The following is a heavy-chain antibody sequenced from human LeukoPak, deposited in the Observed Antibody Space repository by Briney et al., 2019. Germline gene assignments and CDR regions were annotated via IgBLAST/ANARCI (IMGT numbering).Heavy chain of an antibody. V-gene: IGHV3-7*01. CDR3: ARRPKAYYYDSSGYPG. J-gene: IGHJ4*02. CDR2: IKQDGSER. D-gene: IGHD3-22*01. Sequence: GGSLRLSCAASGFTFSSYWMSWVRQAPGKGLEWVANIKQDGSERYYVDSVKGRFTISRDNAKNSLYLQMNSLRAEDTAVYYCARRPKAYYYDSSGYPGWGQGTLVTISS. CDR1: GFTFSSYW.